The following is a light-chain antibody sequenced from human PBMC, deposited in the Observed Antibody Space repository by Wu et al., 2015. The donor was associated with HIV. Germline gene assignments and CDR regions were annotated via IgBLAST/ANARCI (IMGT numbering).Light chain of an antibody. CDR2: DVF. CDR1: QNVGNY. CDR3: QQYGSSPLT. V-gene: IGKV3-11*01. Sequence: EVVLTQSPATLSLSPGERATLSCRASQNVGNYLAWYQQKPGQAPRLLMYDVFNRATGVPARFSGSGSGTDFTITISSLEPEDFAVYYCQQYGSSPLTFGGGTKVE. J-gene: IGKJ4*01.